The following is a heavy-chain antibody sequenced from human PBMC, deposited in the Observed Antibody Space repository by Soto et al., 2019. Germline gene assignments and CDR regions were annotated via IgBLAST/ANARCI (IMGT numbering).Heavy chain of an antibody. D-gene: IGHD2-15*01. CDR3: SKTVAAHYYYGMDV. Sequence: QVQLVQSGAEVKKPGSSVKVSCKASGGTFSSYAISWVRQAPGQGLEWMGGIIPIFGTANYAQKFQGSVTITADEATSTAYMELSSLRSEDTAVYYCSKTVAAHYYYGMDVWGQGTTVTVSS. J-gene: IGHJ6*02. V-gene: IGHV1-69*12. CDR1: GGTFSSYA. CDR2: IIPIFGTA.